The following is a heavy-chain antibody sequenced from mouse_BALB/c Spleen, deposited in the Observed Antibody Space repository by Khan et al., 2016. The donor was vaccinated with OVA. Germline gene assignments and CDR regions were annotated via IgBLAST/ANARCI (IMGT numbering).Heavy chain of an antibody. CDR3: ARLLITFDY. J-gene: IGHJ2*01. CDR2: INPSNGRT. Sequence: QVRLQQSGAELVNPGASVNLSCKASGYTLTSYWMHWVKQRPGQGLEWIGEINPSNGRTNYNEKFKSKATLTVDKSSSTAYMQISSPTSADPAVYYCARLLITFDYWGQGTPLTVSS. V-gene: IGHV1S81*02. D-gene: IGHD2-1*01. CDR1: GYTLTSYW.